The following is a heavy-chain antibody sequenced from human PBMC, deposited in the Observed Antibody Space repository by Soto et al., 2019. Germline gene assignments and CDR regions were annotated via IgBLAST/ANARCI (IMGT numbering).Heavy chain of an antibody. CDR2: IGTIGDT. J-gene: IGHJ2*01. V-gene: IGHV3-13*04. D-gene: IGHD3-10*01. CDR3: ARDATYGSGRRPDWYFDL. CDR1: GFTFRSYD. Sequence: EVQLVESGGGLVQPGGSLRLSCAASGFTFRSYDMHWVRQVTGKGLEWVSAIGTIGDTFYADSVKGRFTISRDNAKNSLFLQMNSLRAGDTAVYYCARDATYGSGRRPDWYFDLWGRGTLVTVSS.